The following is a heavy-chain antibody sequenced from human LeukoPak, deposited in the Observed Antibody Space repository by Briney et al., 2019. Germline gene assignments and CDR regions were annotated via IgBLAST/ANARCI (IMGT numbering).Heavy chain of an antibody. Sequence: GGPLRLSCAASELTFISYWMSWVRKAPGKGLKWVANIKQDGSEKYYVDSVKGRFTISRDNAKNSLYLQMNSLRAEDTALYYCASGRQLGYWGQATLVTVSS. V-gene: IGHV3-7*01. CDR1: ELTFISYW. CDR3: ASGRQLGY. CDR2: IKQDGSEK. J-gene: IGHJ4*02. D-gene: IGHD3-16*01.